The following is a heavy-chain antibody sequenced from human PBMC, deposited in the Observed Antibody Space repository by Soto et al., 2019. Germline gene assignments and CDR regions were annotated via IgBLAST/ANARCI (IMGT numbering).Heavy chain of an antibody. D-gene: IGHD1-26*01. Sequence: QVQLVESGGGVVQPGRSLRLSCEASGFTFTTYGMHWVRQAPGKGLEWVAVISYDGTNKYYVDSVKGRFTISRDNSKNTVYLQMNSRRPEDTALYYGSREGYSGNYLPAFWGQGTLVTVSS. CDR2: ISYDGTNK. J-gene: IGHJ4*02. V-gene: IGHV3-30*03. CDR1: GFTFTTYG. CDR3: SREGYSGNYLPAF.